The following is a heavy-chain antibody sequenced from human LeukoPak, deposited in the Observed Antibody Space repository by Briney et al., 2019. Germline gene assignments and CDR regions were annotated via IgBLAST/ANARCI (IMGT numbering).Heavy chain of an antibody. J-gene: IGHJ4*02. CDR1: GYTFTSYG. CDR3: ARDLFRITMVRGVIRAY. Sequence: ASVKVSCKASGYTFTSYGISWVRQAPGQGLEWMGWINPNTGVTIYAQKFQGRVNMTRDTSISTAYMDLSRLRSDDTAVYYCARDLFRITMVRGVIRAYWGQGTLVTVSS. V-gene: IGHV1-2*02. D-gene: IGHD3-10*01. CDR2: INPNTGVT.